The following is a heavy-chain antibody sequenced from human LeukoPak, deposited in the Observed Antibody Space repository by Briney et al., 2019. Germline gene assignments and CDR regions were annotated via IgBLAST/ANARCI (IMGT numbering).Heavy chain of an antibody. Sequence: PSETLSLTCTVSGGSISSYYWSWIRQPPGTGLEWIGYIYYSGSTNYNPSLKSRATISADTSKNQFSLKLSSVAAADTAVYYCARAGYYGMDVWGQGTTGTVSS. CDR3: ARAGYYGMDV. V-gene: IGHV4-59*01. J-gene: IGHJ6*02. CDR2: IYYSGST. CDR1: GGSISSYY.